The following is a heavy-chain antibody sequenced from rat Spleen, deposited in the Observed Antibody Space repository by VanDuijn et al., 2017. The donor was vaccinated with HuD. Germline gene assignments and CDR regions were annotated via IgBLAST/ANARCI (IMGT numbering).Heavy chain of an antibody. CDR2: IVDDGSNT. D-gene: IGHD1-9*01. V-gene: IGHV5-17*01. CDR3: ARPTTGIPFNY. CDR1: GFTFSDYT. J-gene: IGHJ3*01. Sequence: EVQLVESGGGLVQPGRSLKLSCSASGFTFSDYTMAWVRQAPKKGLEWVAAIVDDGSNTFYRDSVKGRFTISRDNAKSTLYLQVDSLRSEDTAIYYCARPTTGIPFNYWGQGTLVTVSS.